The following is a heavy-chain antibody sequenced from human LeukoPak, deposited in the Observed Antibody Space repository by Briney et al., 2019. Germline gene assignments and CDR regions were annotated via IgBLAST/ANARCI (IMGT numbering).Heavy chain of an antibody. CDR3: AKRLGDPRAFDS. V-gene: IGHV3-23*01. Sequence: GGSLRLSCAAAGFTFSSYAMSWVRQAPGKGLEWVSGISGSSGTINYADPVKGRFTISRDNSRNTLYLQMNSLRAEDTALYYCAKRLGDPRAFDSWGQGTLVTVSS. D-gene: IGHD2-21*02. J-gene: IGHJ4*02. CDR1: GFTFSSYA. CDR2: ISGSSGTI.